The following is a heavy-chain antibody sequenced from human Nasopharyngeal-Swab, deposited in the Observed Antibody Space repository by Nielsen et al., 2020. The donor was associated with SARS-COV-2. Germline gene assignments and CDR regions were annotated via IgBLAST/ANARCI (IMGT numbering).Heavy chain of an antibody. V-gene: IGHV3-23*01. J-gene: IGHJ4*02. Sequence: GGSLRLSCAASGFTFSSYAMSWVRQAPGKGLEWVSAISGSGGSTYYADSVKGRFTIPRDNSKNTLYLQMNSLRVEDTAIYYCARGQGPDEYWGQGTLVTVSS. CDR2: ISGSGGST. CDR1: GFTFSSYA. CDR3: ARGQGPDEY.